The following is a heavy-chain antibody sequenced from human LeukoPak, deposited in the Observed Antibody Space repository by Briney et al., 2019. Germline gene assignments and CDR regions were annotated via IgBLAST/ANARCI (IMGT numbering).Heavy chain of an antibody. CDR3: AKRDSSGYYYFDY. J-gene: IGHJ4*02. CDR1: GFTFSSYA. CDR2: IGGSGGTT. Sequence: GGSLRLSCAASGFTFSSYAVSWVRQAPGEGQEWVSAIGGSGGTTYYADSVKGRFTISRDNSKNTLYLQMNSLRAEDTAVYYCAKRDSSGYYYFDYWGQGTLVTVSS. D-gene: IGHD3-22*01. V-gene: IGHV3-23*01.